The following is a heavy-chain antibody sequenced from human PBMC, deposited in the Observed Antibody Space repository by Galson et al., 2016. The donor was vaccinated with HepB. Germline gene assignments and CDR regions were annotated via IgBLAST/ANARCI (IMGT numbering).Heavy chain of an antibody. J-gene: IGHJ4*02. D-gene: IGHD5-18*01. V-gene: IGHV4-4*07. CDR3: ARDLYSYGYRNYFDY. CDR2: IYTGGST. Sequence: LSLTCTVSGGSISNYYWSWIRQPAGKGLEWIGHIYTGGSTNYNPSLKSRVTMSVDTSKNQFSLKLSSVTAADTAVYYCARDLYSYGYRNYFDYWGQGTLVTVSS. CDR1: GGSISNYY.